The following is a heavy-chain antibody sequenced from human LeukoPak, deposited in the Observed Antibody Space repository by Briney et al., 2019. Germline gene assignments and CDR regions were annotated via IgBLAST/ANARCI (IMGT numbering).Heavy chain of an antibody. D-gene: IGHD3-10*01. CDR2: ISGSGVST. Sequence: PGGSLRLSCAASGFTFSSYAMSWVRQAPGKGLEWVSVISGSGVSTHYADSVKGRFTISRDNSKNTLYLQMNSLRAEDTAVYHCAKSQAWFAHFDYWGQRTLVTVSS. CDR3: AKSQAWFAHFDY. V-gene: IGHV3-23*01. CDR1: GFTFSSYA. J-gene: IGHJ4*02.